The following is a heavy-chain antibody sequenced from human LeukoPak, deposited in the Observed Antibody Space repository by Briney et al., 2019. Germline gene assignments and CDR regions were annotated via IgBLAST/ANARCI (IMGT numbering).Heavy chain of an antibody. Sequence: GGSLRLSCTASGFTLSSNYMSWVRQAPRKGLEGVSVIYSGNSTYYSDSVKGRFTISRDNSKNTLYLQMNSQRAEDTAVYYCARARVSSGWYGFFDYGGQGTLGTVS. CDR2: IYSGNST. CDR1: GFTLSSNY. V-gene: IGHV3-53*01. D-gene: IGHD6-19*01. J-gene: IGHJ4*02. CDR3: ARARVSSGWYGFFDY.